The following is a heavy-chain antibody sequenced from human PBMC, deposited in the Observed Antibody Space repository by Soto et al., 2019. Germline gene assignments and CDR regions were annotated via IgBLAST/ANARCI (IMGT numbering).Heavy chain of an antibody. CDR1: GFTASSNY. D-gene: IGHD2-2*01. Sequence: EVQLVASGGGLVQPGGSLRLSCAASGFTASSNYMSWVRQAPGKGLEWVSVIYSGGSTYYADSVKGRFTISRDNSKNTLYLQLNSPRAEDTAVSYCASASVLVVPAAMLSLSNACDLLCQGTMVTVAS. J-gene: IGHJ3*01. V-gene: IGHV3-66*01. CDR3: ASASVLVVPAAMLSLSNACDL. CDR2: IYSGGST.